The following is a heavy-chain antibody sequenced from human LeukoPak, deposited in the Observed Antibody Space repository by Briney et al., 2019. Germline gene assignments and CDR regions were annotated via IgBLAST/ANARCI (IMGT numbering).Heavy chain of an antibody. V-gene: IGHV4-30-2*01. D-gene: IGHD7-27*01. CDR1: GGSISSGGYS. J-gene: IGHJ3*02. CDR2: IHHSGST. CDR3: ARDGQLGISAFDI. Sequence: PSQTLSLTCAASGGSISSGGYSWSWIRQPPGKGLEWIGYIHHSGSTYYNPSLKSRVTISVDRSKNQFSLKLSSVTAADTAVYYCARDGQLGISAFDIWGQGTMVTVSS.